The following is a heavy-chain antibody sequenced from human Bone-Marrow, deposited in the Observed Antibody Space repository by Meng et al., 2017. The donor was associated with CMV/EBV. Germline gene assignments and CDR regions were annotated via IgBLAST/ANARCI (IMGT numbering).Heavy chain of an antibody. CDR1: GITFSSYW. D-gene: IGHD1-26*01. CDR2: ISGSGGST. V-gene: IGHV3-23*01. J-gene: IGHJ4*02. CDR3: AKEGIVGAKYFDY. Sequence: GGSLRLSCAASGITFSSYWMTWVRQAPGKGLEWVSAISGSGGSTYYADSVKGRFTISRDNSKNSLYLQMNSLRAEDTALYYCAKEGIVGAKYFDYWGQGTLVTVSS.